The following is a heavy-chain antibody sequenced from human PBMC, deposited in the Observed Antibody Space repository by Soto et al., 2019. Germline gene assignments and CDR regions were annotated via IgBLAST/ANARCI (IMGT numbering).Heavy chain of an antibody. CDR1: GASVAGGSYY. D-gene: IGHD5-12*01. CDR3: ARDTYSGDDFGL. J-gene: IGHJ5*02. CDR2: IPSRGRP. V-gene: IGHV4-30-4*01. Sequence: QVQLRQSGPGLVKPSQTLSLTCSVSGASVAGGSYYWSWVRQPPGKGLEWIGYIPSRGRPFYNPSLPSRGTISADTSKNQLSLQLTSVAAADTAVYYCARDTYSGDDFGLWGQGTLVTVSS.